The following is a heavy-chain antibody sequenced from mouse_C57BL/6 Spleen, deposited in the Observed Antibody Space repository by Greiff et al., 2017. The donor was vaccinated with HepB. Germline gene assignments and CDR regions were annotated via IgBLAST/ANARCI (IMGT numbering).Heavy chain of an antibody. CDR3: ARRGNPYAMDY. CDR2: IDPSDSYT. J-gene: IGHJ4*01. CDR1: GYTFTSYW. Sequence: QVQLQQPGAELVMPGASVKLSCKASGYTFTSYWMHWVKQRPGQGLEWIGEIDPSDSYTNYNQKFKGKSTLTVDKSSSTAYMQLRSLTSEDSAVYYCARRGNPYAMDYWGQGTTVTVSS. D-gene: IGHD2-1*01. V-gene: IGHV1-69*01.